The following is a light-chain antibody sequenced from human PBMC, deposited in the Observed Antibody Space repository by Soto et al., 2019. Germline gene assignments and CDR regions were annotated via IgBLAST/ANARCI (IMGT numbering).Light chain of an antibody. CDR1: QSVPSD. Sequence: EIVLTQSPGPLSLSPGERATLSCRASQSVPSDWLAWYRHKPGHAPRLLIYGASSRATDIPARFSGSGSGTEFTLTIARLQSEDFSFYYCQQYNHWPRMLSFGGGPRV. J-gene: IGKJ4*01. V-gene: IGKV3-15*01. CDR2: GAS. CDR3: QQYNHWPRMLS.